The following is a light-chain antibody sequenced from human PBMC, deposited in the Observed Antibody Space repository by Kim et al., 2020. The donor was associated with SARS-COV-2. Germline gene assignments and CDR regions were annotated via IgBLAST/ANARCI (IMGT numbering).Light chain of an antibody. V-gene: IGLV1-40*01. CDR3: QSYDSSLSGWV. Sequence: LSQSGSTSNNGSVYEPHCDQQLPGTAPKLLSYANTNRPSGVPDRFSGSKSGTSVSLSITGLQAEDEADYYCQSYDSSLSGWVFGGGTQLTVL. J-gene: IGLJ3*02. CDR1: TSNNGSVYE. CDR2: ANT.